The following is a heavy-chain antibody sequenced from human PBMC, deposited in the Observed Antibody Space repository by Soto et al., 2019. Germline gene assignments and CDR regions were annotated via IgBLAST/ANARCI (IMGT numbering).Heavy chain of an antibody. CDR3: AKDTYYHDSSGYYVFDY. D-gene: IGHD3-22*01. Sequence: QVQLVECGGGVVQPGRSLRLTCADSGFTLTDYGMHWVRQAPGKGLEWVAVISYDGSNKNYADSVKGRFTISRDNSKNTLYLQMNSLRAEDTAVYYCAKDTYYHDSSGYYVFDYWGQGTLVIVSS. CDR2: ISYDGSNK. CDR1: GFTLTDYG. J-gene: IGHJ4*02. V-gene: IGHV3-30*18.